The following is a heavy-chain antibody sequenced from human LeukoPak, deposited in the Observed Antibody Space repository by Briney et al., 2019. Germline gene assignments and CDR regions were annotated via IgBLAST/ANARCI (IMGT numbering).Heavy chain of an antibody. Sequence: ASVKVSCKASGYTFTSYGISWVRQAPGQGLEWMGWISAYNGNTNYAQKLQGRVTTTTDTSTSTAYMELRSLRSDDTAVYYCARDQTGYYYGSGSYYIPFDYWGQGTLVTVSS. CDR3: ARDQTGYYYGSGSYYIPFDY. J-gene: IGHJ4*02. CDR2: ISAYNGNT. CDR1: GYTFTSYG. D-gene: IGHD3-10*01. V-gene: IGHV1-18*01.